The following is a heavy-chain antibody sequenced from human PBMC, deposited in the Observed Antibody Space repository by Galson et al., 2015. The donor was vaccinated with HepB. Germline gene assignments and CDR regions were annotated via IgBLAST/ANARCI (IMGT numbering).Heavy chain of an antibody. V-gene: IGHV4-34*01. CDR1: GGSFSGYY. CDR3: ARGRNRKVVAATPAYYYGMDV. D-gene: IGHD2-15*01. CDR2: INHSGST. J-gene: IGHJ6*02. Sequence: LTCAVYGGSFSGYYWSWIRQPPGKGLEWIGEINHSGSTNYNPSLKSRVTISVDTSKNQFSLKLSSVTAADTAVYYCARGRNRKVVAATPAYYYGMDVWGQGTTVTVSS.